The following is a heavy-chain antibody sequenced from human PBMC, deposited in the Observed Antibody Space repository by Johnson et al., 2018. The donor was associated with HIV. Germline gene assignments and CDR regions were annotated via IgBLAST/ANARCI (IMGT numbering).Heavy chain of an antibody. J-gene: IGHJ3*02. D-gene: IGHD6-6*01. V-gene: IGHV3-33*06. CDR1: GFTFSSYG. Sequence: QVKLVESGGGVVQPGRSLRLSCAASGFTFSSYGMHWVRQAPGKGLEWVAVIWYDGSNKYYADSVKGRFTISRDNSKNTLYLQMNSLRAEDTAVYYCAKQHEQLVEPDAFDIWGQGTMVTVSS. CDR3: AKQHEQLVEPDAFDI. CDR2: IWYDGSNK.